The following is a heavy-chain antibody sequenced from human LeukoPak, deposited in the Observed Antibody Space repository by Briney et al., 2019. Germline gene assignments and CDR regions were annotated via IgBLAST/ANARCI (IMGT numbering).Heavy chain of an antibody. D-gene: IGHD1-26*01. CDR1: GFSFSYHW. V-gene: IGHV3-7*05. CDR3: AAFRREWEPY. CDR2: INQDGSVK. Sequence: PGGSLRVSCAASGFSFSYHWMNWVRQAPGKGLEWVANINQDGSVKYYVDSVKGRFTISRDNAKNSLYLQMNSLRAEDTAVYYCAAFRREWEPYWGQGTLVSVSS. J-gene: IGHJ4*02.